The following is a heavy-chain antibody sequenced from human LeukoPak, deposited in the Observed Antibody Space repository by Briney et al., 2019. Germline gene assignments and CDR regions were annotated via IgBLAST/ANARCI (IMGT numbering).Heavy chain of an antibody. Sequence: KISCKGSGYSFTSYWISWVRQAPGQGLEWMGRTIPILGIANYAQKFQGRVTITADKSTSTAYMELSSLRSEDTAVYYCARVEDYGDGYGMDVWGQGTTVTVSS. D-gene: IGHD4-17*01. CDR2: TIPILGIA. CDR1: GYSFTSYW. V-gene: IGHV1-69*04. CDR3: ARVEDYGDGYGMDV. J-gene: IGHJ6*02.